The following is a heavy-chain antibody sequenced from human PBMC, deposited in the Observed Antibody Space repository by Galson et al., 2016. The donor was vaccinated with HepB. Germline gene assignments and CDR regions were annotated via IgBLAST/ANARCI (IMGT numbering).Heavy chain of an antibody. CDR2: IYSRGDT. J-gene: IGHJ6*02. Sequence: SLRLSCAVSGLSVSDEYMSWVRQAPGKGLEWVSLIYSRGDTYYADSVQGRFTFSRDTSKNVLYLQMNRLRAEDTAVYYCARDFPPRFVDCSSTTCFSLGVWGQGTTVTVSS. V-gene: IGHV3-53*01. CDR3: ARDFPPRFVDCSSTTCFSLGV. D-gene: IGHD2-2*01. CDR1: GLSVSDEY.